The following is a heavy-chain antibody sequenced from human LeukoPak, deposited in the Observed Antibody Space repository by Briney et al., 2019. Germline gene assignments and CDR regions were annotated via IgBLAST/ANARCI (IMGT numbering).Heavy chain of an antibody. CDR1: GYSFTSYW. CDR2: IDPSDSYT. Sequence: GEPLKISCKGSGYSFTSYWISWVRQMPGKGLEWMGRIDPSDSYTNYSPSFQGHVTISADKSISTAYLQWSSLKASDTAMYYCARWGITMVRGDDYNWFDPWGQGTLVTVSS. V-gene: IGHV5-10-1*01. CDR3: ARWGITMVRGDDYNWFDP. D-gene: IGHD3-10*01. J-gene: IGHJ5*02.